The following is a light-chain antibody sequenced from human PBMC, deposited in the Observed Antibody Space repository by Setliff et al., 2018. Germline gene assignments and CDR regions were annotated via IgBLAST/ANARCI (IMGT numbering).Light chain of an antibody. CDR2: DVN. CDR1: NSDIGTYNY. J-gene: IGLJ2*01. Sequence: SALTQPPSVSGSPGQSVTISCSGSNSDIGTYNYVSWYQHHPGKAPKVIIYDVNKRPSGVPDRFSGSKSGSTASLTISGLQADDEADYHCCSYSGGYNVIFGGGTK. V-gene: IGLV2-11*01. CDR3: CSYSGGYNVI.